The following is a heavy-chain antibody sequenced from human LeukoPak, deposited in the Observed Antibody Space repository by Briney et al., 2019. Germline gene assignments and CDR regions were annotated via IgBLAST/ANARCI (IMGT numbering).Heavy chain of an antibody. J-gene: IGHJ5*02. CDR1: GFTFRDYW. D-gene: IGHD3-16*01. V-gene: IGHV3-7*01. CDR2: IKQDGSEK. CDR3: ARDGDGLSFRTES. Sequence: GGSLRLSCAASGFTFRDYWMSWVRQAPGKGLEWVADIKQDGSEKYYLDSVKGRFTISRDNAKNSLYLQMNSLRAEDTAVYYCARDGDGLSFRTESWGQGTRVTVSS.